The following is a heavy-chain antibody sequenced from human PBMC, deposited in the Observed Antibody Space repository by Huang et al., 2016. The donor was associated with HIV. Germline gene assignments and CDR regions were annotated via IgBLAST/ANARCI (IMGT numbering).Heavy chain of an antibody. CDR3: ARDLWLRDLYYYYYMDV. Sequence: AASRFTFSNYAMHWVRQAPGKGLEWVAVISYDGRNKYYADSVKVRFTISRDNSKNTLYLQMNSLRAEDTAVYYCARDLWLRDLYYYYYMDVWGKGTTVTVSS. CDR2: ISYDGRNK. V-gene: IGHV3-30*04. CDR1: RFTFSNYA. J-gene: IGHJ6*03. D-gene: IGHD5-12*01.